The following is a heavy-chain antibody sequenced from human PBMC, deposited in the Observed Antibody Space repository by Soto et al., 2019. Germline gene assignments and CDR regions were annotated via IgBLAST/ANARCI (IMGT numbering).Heavy chain of an antibody. Sequence: PGGSLRLSCATSGFTFSSYVMSWVRQAPGKGLEWVSAISGGGDSTYYVDSVKGRFTISRDNSKNTLFLQMNSLRVDDTAVYYCAKLGGRSQPQNSYYYYAMDLWGQGTTVTVSS. J-gene: IGHJ6*02. CDR1: GFTFSSYV. D-gene: IGHD1-26*01. V-gene: IGHV3-23*01. CDR3: AKLGGRSQPQNSYYYYAMDL. CDR2: ISGGGDST.